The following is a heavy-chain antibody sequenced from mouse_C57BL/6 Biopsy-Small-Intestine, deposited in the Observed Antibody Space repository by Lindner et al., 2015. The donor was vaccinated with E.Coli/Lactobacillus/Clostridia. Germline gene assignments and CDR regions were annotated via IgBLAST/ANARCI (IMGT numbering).Heavy chain of an antibody. CDR1: GYSITSGYD. Sequence: VQLQESGPGMVKPSQSLSLTCTVTGYSITSGYDWHWIRHFPGNKLEWMGYISYSGSTNYNPSLKSRISITHDTSKNHFFLKLNSVTTEDTATYYCARGRYDYDSLAWFAYWGQGTLVTVSA. D-gene: IGHD2-4*01. J-gene: IGHJ3*01. CDR2: ISYSGST. V-gene: IGHV3-1*01. CDR3: ARGRYDYDSLAWFAY.